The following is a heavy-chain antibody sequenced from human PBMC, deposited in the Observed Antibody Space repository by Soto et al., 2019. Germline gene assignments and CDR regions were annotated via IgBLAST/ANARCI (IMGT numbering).Heavy chain of an antibody. V-gene: IGHV3-33*01. D-gene: IGHD4-17*01. CDR2: IGYDGSNK. CDR3: ARDFYGYYESNWFDP. J-gene: IGHJ5*02. Sequence: QVQLVESGGGVVQPGRSLSLSCAASGFTFSSYGMHWVRQAPGKGLERVAVIGYDGSNKYYADSVKGRFTISRDNSKNTLYLQMNRLRAEDTAVYYCARDFYGYYESNWFDPWGQGNLVTVSS. CDR1: GFTFSSYG.